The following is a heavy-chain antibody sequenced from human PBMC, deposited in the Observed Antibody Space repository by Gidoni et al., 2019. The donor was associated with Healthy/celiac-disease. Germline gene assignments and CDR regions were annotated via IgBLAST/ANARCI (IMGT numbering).Heavy chain of an antibody. D-gene: IGHD6-13*01. J-gene: IGHJ6*02. V-gene: IGHV4-59*01. CDR3: ARVRLIAAAGPPGYYGMDV. Sequence: QVQLQESGPGLVKPSETLSLTCTVSGCSINSYYWSWIRQPPGKGLEWIGYIYYSGSTNYNPSLKSRVTISVDTSKNQFSLKLSSVTAADTAVYYCARVRLIAAAGPPGYYGMDVWGQGTTVTVSS. CDR2: IYYSGST. CDR1: GCSINSYY.